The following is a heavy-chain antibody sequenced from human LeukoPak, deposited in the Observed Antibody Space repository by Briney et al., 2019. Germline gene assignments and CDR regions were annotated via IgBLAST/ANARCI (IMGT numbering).Heavy chain of an antibody. V-gene: IGHV3-21*01. CDR1: GFTFSSYS. CDR2: ISSSSSYI. CDR3: ARGLESWQLVYNWDY. Sequence: PGGSLRLSCAASGFTFSSYSMNWVRQAPGKGLEWVSSISSSSSYIYYADSVKGRFTISRDNAKNSLYLQMNSLRAEDTAVYYCARGLESWQLVYNWDYWGQGTLVTVSS. J-gene: IGHJ4*02. D-gene: IGHD6-6*01.